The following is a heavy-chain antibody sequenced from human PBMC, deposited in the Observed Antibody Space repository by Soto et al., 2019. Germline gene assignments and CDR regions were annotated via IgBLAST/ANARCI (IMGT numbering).Heavy chain of an antibody. CDR1: GGSVDRENYY. CDR2: INHSGST. CDR3: ARVTVAGPGYYYYYGMDV. V-gene: IGHV4-34*01. Sequence: AETLSLTCTVSGGSVDRENYYWTWIRQPPGKGLEWIGEINHSGSTNYNPSLKSRVTISVDTSKNQFSLKLSSVTAADTAVYYCARVTVAGPGYYYYYGMDVWGQGTTVTVSS. J-gene: IGHJ6*02. D-gene: IGHD6-19*01.